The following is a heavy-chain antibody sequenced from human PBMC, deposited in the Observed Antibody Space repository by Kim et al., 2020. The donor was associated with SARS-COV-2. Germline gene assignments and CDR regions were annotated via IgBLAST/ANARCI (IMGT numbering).Heavy chain of an antibody. CDR1: GFTFSTHA. J-gene: IGHJ6*02. Sequence: GGSLRLSCAASGFTFSTHAMHWVRQAPGKGLEWVAVISYDGSNKYYRDSERGQFTISRDNSKNTLFLQIDSLTVEDTAVYYCATEAMGVGNGNYGMDVRGQGTTVIVSS. CDR2: ISYDGSNK. V-gene: IGHV3-30*04. D-gene: IGHD3-10*01. CDR3: ATEAMGVGNGNYGMDV.